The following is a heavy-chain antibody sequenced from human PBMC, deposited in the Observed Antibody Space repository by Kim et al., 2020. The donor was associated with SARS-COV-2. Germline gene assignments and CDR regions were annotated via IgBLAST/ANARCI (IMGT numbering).Heavy chain of an antibody. Sequence: GGSLRLSCAASGFSVSDHDMSWARQPPGKGLEWVSVFYSGGSTNYAESVKGRFIISRDNSKNTLFLQMSSLRDEDTAVYYCARDRAASCWGQGTLVTVSS. J-gene: IGHJ4*02. CDR2: FYSGGST. CDR1: GFSVSDHD. D-gene: IGHD6-13*01. V-gene: IGHV3-66*01. CDR3: ARDRAASC.